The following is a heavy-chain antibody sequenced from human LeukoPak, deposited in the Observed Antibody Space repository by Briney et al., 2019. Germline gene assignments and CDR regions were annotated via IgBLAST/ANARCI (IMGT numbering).Heavy chain of an antibody. CDR1: GGSFSGYY. CDR2: INHSGST. Sequence: SETLSLTCAVYGGSFSGYYWSWIRQPPGKGLEWIGEINHSGSTNYNPSLKSRVTISVDTSKNQFSLKLSSVTAADTAVYYCARTVIVVVTPINYYYYYMDVWGKGTTATVSS. CDR3: ARTVIVVVTPINYYYYYMDV. D-gene: IGHD3-22*01. J-gene: IGHJ6*03. V-gene: IGHV4-34*01.